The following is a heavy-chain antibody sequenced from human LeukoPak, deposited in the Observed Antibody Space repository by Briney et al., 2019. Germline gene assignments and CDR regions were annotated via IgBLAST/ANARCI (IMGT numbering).Heavy chain of an antibody. V-gene: IGHV3-64D*09. D-gene: IGHD2-15*01. CDR2: ISSNGGST. CDR1: GFTFSSYA. J-gene: IGHJ4*02. Sequence: GGSLRLSCSASGFTFSSYAMHWVRQAPGKGLEYVSAISSNGGSTYYADSVKGRFTISRDNSKNTLYLQMSSLRAEDTAVYYCGKGPHRYADIGDYFDYWGQGTLVTVSS. CDR3: GKGPHRYADIGDYFDY.